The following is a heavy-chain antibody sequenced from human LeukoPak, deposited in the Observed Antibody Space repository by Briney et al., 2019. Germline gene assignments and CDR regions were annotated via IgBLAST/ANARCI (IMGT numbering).Heavy chain of an antibody. CDR3: AREAYTCGAFDY. V-gene: IGHV3-7*04. J-gene: IGHJ4*02. CDR1: GPTFSSYW. Sequence: PGGSLRLSCAASGPTFSSYWMSWVRQAPGKGLEWVANIKQDGSEKYYVGSVKGRFTISRDSATNSLYLQMNSLGGEYTGVYYCAREAYTCGAFDYWGLGTLVTVSS. CDR2: IKQDGSEK. D-gene: IGHD2-21*01.